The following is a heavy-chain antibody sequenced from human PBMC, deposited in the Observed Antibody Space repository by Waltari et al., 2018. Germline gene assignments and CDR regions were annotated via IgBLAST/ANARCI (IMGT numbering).Heavy chain of an antibody. J-gene: IGHJ4*03. V-gene: IGHV1-2*06. Sequence: QGQLEQSGAEVKKPGVSVKVSCKALGYTFTKYFIHWVRQAPGQGLEWMGRVNGSSGGINYEPKFKGRVSMTRDTSINTAYMELSGLTTNDTAVYYCSNPDGFWGQGTMVTVSS. CDR3: SNPDGF. CDR1: GYTFTKYF. D-gene: IGHD4-17*01. CDR2: VNGSSGGI.